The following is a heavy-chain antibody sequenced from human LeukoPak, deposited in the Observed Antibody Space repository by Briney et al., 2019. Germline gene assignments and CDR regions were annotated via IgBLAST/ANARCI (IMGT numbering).Heavy chain of an antibody. CDR1: GFTFNNYA. J-gene: IGHJ6*02. V-gene: IGHV3-23*01. CDR3: AKAPPAATNYYYGMDV. Sequence: LGGSLRLSCAASGFTFNNYAMTWVRQAPGKGLEWVSAVSGRGDSTYYADSVKGRFTISRDNSKNTLYLQMSSLRAEDTAVYHCAKAPPAATNYYYGMDVWGQGTTVTVSS. CDR2: VSGRGDST. D-gene: IGHD2-15*01.